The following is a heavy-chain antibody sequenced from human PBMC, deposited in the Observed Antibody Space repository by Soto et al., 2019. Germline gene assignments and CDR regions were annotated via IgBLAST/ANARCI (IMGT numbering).Heavy chain of an antibody. J-gene: IGHJ4*02. D-gene: IGHD3-22*01. CDR1: GFTFSSYS. Sequence: PGGSLRLSCAASGFTFSSYSMNWVRQAPGKGLEWVSYISSSSGSIYYADSVKGRFTISRDNAKNSLYLHMNSLTDEDTAVYYCARDPLSGWTLFYFDHWGQGALVTVSS. CDR2: ISSSSGSI. CDR3: ARDPLSGWTLFYFDH. V-gene: IGHV3-48*02.